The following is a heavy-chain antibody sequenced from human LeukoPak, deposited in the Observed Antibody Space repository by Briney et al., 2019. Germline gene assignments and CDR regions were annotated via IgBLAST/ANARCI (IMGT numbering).Heavy chain of an antibody. Sequence: PGGSLRLSCAGSGFTFSVYSMNWVRQAPGKGLEWVSSISSSSSYIYYADSVKGRFTISRDNAKNSLYLQMNSLRAEDTAVYYCARGLSGHYDFWSGSLYYFDYWGQGTLVTVSS. CDR1: GFTFSVYS. D-gene: IGHD3-3*01. V-gene: IGHV3-21*01. J-gene: IGHJ4*02. CDR2: ISSSSSYI. CDR3: ARGLSGHYDFWSGSLYYFDY.